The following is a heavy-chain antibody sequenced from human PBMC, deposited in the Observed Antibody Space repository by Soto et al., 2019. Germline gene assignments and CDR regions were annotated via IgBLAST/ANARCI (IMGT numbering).Heavy chain of an antibody. CDR1: GGPFSTYA. Sequence: QLVQSGAEVKKPGSSVKVSCKASGGPFSTYAISWVRQAPGQGLEWMGGIIPIFGTANYAQGFLGRVTISADDSTSTAYMELRSLTSDDTAVYYCAKALTMASPNWFDPWGQGTQVTVSS. D-gene: IGHD3-10*01. CDR2: IIPIFGTA. J-gene: IGHJ5*02. CDR3: AKALTMASPNWFDP. V-gene: IGHV1-69*01.